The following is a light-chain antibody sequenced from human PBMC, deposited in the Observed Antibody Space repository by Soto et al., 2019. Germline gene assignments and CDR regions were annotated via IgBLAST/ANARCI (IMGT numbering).Light chain of an antibody. V-gene: IGLV2-14*03. CDR1: SSDVGAYDY. Sequence: QSVLTQPASVSGSPGQSITISCTGTSSDVGAYDYVSWFQQYPGKAPKLIISEVSNRPSGVSNRFSGSKSGNAASLTISGLQAEDEAEYFCFSFTTSWTHVFGTGTKVTV. CDR3: FSFTTSWTHV. CDR2: EVS. J-gene: IGLJ1*01.